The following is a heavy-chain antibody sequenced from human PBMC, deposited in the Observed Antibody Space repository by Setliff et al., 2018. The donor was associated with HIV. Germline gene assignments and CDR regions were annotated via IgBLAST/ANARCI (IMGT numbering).Heavy chain of an antibody. CDR1: GFTFSNYE. D-gene: IGHD6-19*01. CDR2: ITGSGDTI. V-gene: IGHV3-48*03. J-gene: IGHJ4*02. CDR3: VREATPRHSSGWVYFDY. Sequence: GESLKISCAASGFTFSNYEMSWVRQAPGKGPEWVSYITGSGDTIYYADSVKGRFTMSRDNAKDSVYLQMNTLRVEDTAVYYCVREATPRHSSGWVYFDYWGQGMMVTVSS.